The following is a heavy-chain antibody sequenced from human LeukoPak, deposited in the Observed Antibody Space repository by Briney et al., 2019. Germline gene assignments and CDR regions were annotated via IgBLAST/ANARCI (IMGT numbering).Heavy chain of an antibody. CDR2: IHHSGST. V-gene: IGHV4-34*01. CDR1: GGSFSGYY. CDR3: ARGRGVTIFGVVITNPDWFDP. J-gene: IGHJ5*02. Sequence: SETLSLTCAVYGGSFSGYYWSWIRQPPGKGLEWIGEIHHSGSTNYNPSLKSRVTISTDTSKKQFSLNLSSVTAADTAVYYCARGRGVTIFGVVITNPDWFDPWGQGTLVTVPS. D-gene: IGHD3-3*01.